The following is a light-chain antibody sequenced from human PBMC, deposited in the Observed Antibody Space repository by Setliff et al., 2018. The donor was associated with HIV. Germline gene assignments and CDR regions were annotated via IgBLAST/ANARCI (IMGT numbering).Light chain of an antibody. Sequence: VLTQPPSVSGTPGQRVTISCSGSNSNIGSNTVNWYQQLPGTAPKLLIYINDLRPSGVPGRFSGSKSGTSASLAISGLLSDDEADYYCSTWDDSLNAKVFGTGTKVTVL. J-gene: IGLJ1*01. CDR2: IND. V-gene: IGLV1-44*01. CDR1: NSNIGSNT. CDR3: STWDDSLNAKV.